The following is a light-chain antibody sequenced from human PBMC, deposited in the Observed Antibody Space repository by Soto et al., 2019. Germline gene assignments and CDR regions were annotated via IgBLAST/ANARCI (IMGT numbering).Light chain of an antibody. CDR1: QSVSSN. V-gene: IGKV3-15*01. Sequence: EIVMTQSPATLSVSPGERATLSCRASQSVSSNLAWYQQKPGQAPRLLIYGASTRATGIPARFSGSGSGTEFILTISSLQSEDFAVYYCQQYNNWPPTFGQGTKVDI. CDR2: GAS. CDR3: QQYNNWPPT. J-gene: IGKJ1*01.